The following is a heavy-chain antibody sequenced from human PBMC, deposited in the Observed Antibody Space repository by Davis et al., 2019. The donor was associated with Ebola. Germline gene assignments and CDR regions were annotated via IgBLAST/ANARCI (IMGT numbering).Heavy chain of an antibody. J-gene: IGHJ4*02. CDR1: GFTFDDYA. CDR3: AKGGPGQLRFDY. D-gene: IGHD6-6*01. CDR2: ISNSGTT. Sequence: GGSLRLSCAASGFTFDDYAMHWVRQAPGKGLEWVSGISNSGTTYYADSVKGRFTISRDNSKNTLYLQMNSLRTEDTAVYSCAKGGPGQLRFDYWGQGTLVTVSS. V-gene: IGHV3-23*01.